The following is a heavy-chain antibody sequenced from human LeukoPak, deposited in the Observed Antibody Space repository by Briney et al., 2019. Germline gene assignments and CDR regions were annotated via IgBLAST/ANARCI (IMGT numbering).Heavy chain of an antibody. Sequence: ASVKVSCKASGYTFTGYYMHWVRQAPGQGLEWMGWINPNSGGTNYAQKFQGRVTMTRDTSISTAYMEPSRLRSDDTAVYYCARQPDRDYDSSNYRFHYWGQGALVTVSS. CDR2: INPNSGGT. CDR1: GYTFTGYY. D-gene: IGHD3-22*01. V-gene: IGHV1-2*02. CDR3: ARQPDRDYDSSNYRFHY. J-gene: IGHJ4*02.